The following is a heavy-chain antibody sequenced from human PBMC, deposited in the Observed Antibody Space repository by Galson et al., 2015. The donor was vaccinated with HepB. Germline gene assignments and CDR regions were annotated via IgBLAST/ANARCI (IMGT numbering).Heavy chain of an antibody. D-gene: IGHD6-13*01. V-gene: IGHV3-21*01. J-gene: IGHJ6*02. CDR1: GFTFSSYS. Sequence: SLRLSCAASGFTFSSYSMNWVRQAPGKGLEWVSSISSSSYIYFADSVKGRFTISRDNAKNSLYLQMNSLRAEDTAVYYCARDLPTAAAVAYGMDVWGQGTTVTVSS. CDR2: ISSSSYI. CDR3: ARDLPTAAAVAYGMDV.